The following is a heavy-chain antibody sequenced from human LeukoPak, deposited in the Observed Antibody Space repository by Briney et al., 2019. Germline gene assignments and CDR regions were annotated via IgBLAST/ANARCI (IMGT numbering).Heavy chain of an antibody. V-gene: IGHV3-72*01. J-gene: IGHJ4*02. CDR1: GFSFSDHY. CDR2: TRNKANSYTT. D-gene: IGHD3-10*01. CDR3: ASTYYYGSGFYFDY. Sequence: GGSLRLSCAASGFSFSDHYMDWVRQAPGKGLEWVGRTRNKANSYTTEYAASVKGRFTISRDDSKNSLYLQMNSLKTEDTAVYYCASTYYYGSGFYFDYWGQGTLVTVSS.